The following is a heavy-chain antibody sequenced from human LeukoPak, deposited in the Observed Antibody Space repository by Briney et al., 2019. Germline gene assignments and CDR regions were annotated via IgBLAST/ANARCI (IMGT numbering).Heavy chain of an antibody. Sequence: APVKVSCKASGYTFTGYYMHWVRQAPGQGLEWMGWINPNSGGTNYAQKFQGRVTMTRDTSISTAYMELSRLRSDDTAVYYCARDPYYDSSGYRPIDYWGQGTLVTVSS. J-gene: IGHJ4*02. CDR1: GYTFTGYY. CDR2: INPNSGGT. V-gene: IGHV1-2*02. D-gene: IGHD3-22*01. CDR3: ARDPYYDSSGYRPIDY.